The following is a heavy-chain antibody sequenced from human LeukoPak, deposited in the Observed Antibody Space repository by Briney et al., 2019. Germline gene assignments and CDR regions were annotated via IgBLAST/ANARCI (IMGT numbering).Heavy chain of an antibody. D-gene: IGHD3-22*01. CDR2: ISIGTSFI. J-gene: IGHJ4*02. CDR1: GFTFGSYA. CDR3: ATSRDSSGVD. Sequence: GGSLRLSCAASGFTFGSYAMNWVRKAPGKRLEWVSSISIGTSFIYYADPLKGRFTISRDNTKNSLYLQMNSLRAEDTAVYYCATSRDSSGVDWGQGNLVTVSS. V-gene: IGHV3-21*01.